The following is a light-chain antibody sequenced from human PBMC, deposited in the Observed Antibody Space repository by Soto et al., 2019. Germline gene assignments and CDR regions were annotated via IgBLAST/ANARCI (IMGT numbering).Light chain of an antibody. J-gene: IGKJ2*01. Sequence: DIQMTQSPSSLSASVGDRVTITCRASEAISNFLAWYQQKPGEVPKLLIYAASTLQSGVPSRFSGSGSGTDFTLTISSLQPEDVATYYCHKYNSAPYTFGQGTKLEIK. CDR1: EAISNF. CDR2: AAS. CDR3: HKYNSAPYT. V-gene: IGKV1-27*01.